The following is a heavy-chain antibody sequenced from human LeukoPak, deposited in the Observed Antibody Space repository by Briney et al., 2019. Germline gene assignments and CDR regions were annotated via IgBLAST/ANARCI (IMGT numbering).Heavy chain of an antibody. CDR3: ARAGYCSSTSCYRYYYYYYYYMDV. D-gene: IGHD2-2*01. Sequence: ASVKVSCKASGYTFTSYGISWVRQAPGQGLEWMGWISAYNGNTNYAQKLQGRVTMTTDTSTSTAYMELRSLRSDDTAVYHCARAGYCSSTSCYRYYYYYYYYMDVWGKGTTVTVSS. CDR1: GYTFTSYG. J-gene: IGHJ6*03. V-gene: IGHV1-18*01. CDR2: ISAYNGNT.